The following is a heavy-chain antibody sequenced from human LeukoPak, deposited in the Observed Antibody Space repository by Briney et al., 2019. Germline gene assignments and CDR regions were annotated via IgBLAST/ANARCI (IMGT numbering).Heavy chain of an antibody. Sequence: GGSLRLSCAASGFTFSSYWMHWVRQAPGKGLEWVSSISSSSSYIYYADSVKGRFTISRDNAKNSLSLQMNSLRAEDTAVYYCARGGEPVGFDYWGQGTLVTVSS. D-gene: IGHD1-26*01. CDR2: ISSSSSYI. CDR1: GFTFSSYW. CDR3: ARGGEPVGFDY. J-gene: IGHJ4*02. V-gene: IGHV3-21*01.